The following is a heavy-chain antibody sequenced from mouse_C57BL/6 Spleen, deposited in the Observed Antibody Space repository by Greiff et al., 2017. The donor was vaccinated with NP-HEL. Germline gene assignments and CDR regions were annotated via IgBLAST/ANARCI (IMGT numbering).Heavy chain of an antibody. Sequence: VQLQESGPGLVAPSQSLSITCTVSGFSLTSYGVDWVRQSPGKGLEWLGVIWGVGSTNYNKALKSRLSISKDNSKSQVFLKMNSLQTDDTAMYYCASRSTFYAMDYWGQGTSVTVSS. CDR2: IWGVGST. D-gene: IGHD5-1*01. J-gene: IGHJ4*01. CDR3: ASRSTFYAMDY. CDR1: GFSLTSYG. V-gene: IGHV2-6*01.